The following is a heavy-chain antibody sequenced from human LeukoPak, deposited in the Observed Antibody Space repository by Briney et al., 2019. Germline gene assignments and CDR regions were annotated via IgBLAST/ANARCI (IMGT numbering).Heavy chain of an antibody. V-gene: IGHV3-30*02. CDR3: VKSESASLYF. Sequence: VRSLRLSCAASGFTFSSYAIHWVRQAPGKGLECVAFIRYDVSDQNSADFVKGRFTISRDNSRNTLDLNMNSLRVQATAVYYCVKSESASLYFWGRGTLVTVFS. D-gene: IGHD6-6*01. CDR2: IRYDVSDQ. J-gene: IGHJ4*02. CDR1: GFTFSSYA.